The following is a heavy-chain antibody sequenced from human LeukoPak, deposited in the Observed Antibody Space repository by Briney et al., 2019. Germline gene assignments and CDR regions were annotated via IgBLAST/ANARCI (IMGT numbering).Heavy chain of an antibody. J-gene: IGHJ6*02. D-gene: IGHD2-2*01. CDR1: GFTFSDYY. CDR2: ISSSGSTI. Sequence: GGSLRLSCAASGFTFSDYYVCWIRQAPGKGLEWVSYISSSGSTIYHADSVKGRFTISRDNAKNSLYLQMNSLRAEDTAVYYCARVAEYCSSTSCPYYYYGMDVCGQGTTVTVSS. V-gene: IGHV3-11*01. CDR3: ARVAEYCSSTSCPYYYYGMDV.